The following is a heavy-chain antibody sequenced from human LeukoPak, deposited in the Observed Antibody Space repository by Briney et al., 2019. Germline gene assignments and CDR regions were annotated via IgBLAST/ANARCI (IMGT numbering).Heavy chain of an antibody. CDR3: ARAGGYNTNSFDS. V-gene: IGHV4-59*08. CDR2: VYYSGST. D-gene: IGHD6-25*01. Sequence: PSETLSLTCTVSGGSISTYYWTWIRQPPGKGLEWVGYVYYSGSTNSNPSLNTRVAMSVDMSTNNFSLILNSVTAADTAAYYCARAGGYNTNSFDSWGQGTLVTVSS. J-gene: IGHJ4*02. CDR1: GGSISTYY.